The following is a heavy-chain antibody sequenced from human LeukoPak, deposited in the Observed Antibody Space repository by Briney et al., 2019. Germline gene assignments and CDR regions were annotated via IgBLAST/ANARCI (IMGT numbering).Heavy chain of an antibody. D-gene: IGHD3-10*01. CDR2: IDPSDSYT. CDR3: ARHVSGY. Sequence: PGGSLRLSCAASGFTVSSNYMSWVRQMPGKGLEWMGRIDPSDSYTNYSPSFQGHVTISADKSISTAYLQWSSLKASDTAMYYCARHVSGYWGQGTLVTVSS. J-gene: IGHJ4*02. CDR1: GFTVSSNY. V-gene: IGHV5-10-1*01.